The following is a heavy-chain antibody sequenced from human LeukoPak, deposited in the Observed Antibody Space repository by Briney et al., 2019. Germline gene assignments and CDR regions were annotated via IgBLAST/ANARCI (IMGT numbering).Heavy chain of an antibody. CDR2: ISYDGSNK. CDR1: GFTLSSFS. CDR3: ARAPTSHFDY. V-gene: IGHV3-30*04. Sequence: GGALRLSCAASGFTLSSFSMPWGRQAPGKGGEWVAVISYDGSNKYYADSVKGRFTISRDNSKNTLYLQMNSLRAEDTAAYYCARAPTSHFDYWGQGTLVTVSS. J-gene: IGHJ4*02.